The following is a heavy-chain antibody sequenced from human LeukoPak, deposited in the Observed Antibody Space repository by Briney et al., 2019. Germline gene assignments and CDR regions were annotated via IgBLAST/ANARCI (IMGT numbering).Heavy chain of an antibody. V-gene: IGHV3-21*01. CDR1: GFTFSSYS. CDR2: ISSSSIYI. Sequence: GGSLRLSCAASGFTFSSYSMKWVRQAPGKGLEWVSSISSSSIYIYYADSVTRPFTISRDNAKNSLYLQMNSLRAEDTAVYYCARDLPYYYDSSGAVAASDIWGQGTMVTVSS. J-gene: IGHJ3*02. D-gene: IGHD3-22*01. CDR3: ARDLPYYYDSSGAVAASDI.